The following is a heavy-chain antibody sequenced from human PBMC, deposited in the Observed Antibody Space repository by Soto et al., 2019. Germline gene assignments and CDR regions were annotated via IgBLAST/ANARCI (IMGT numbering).Heavy chain of an antibody. CDR1: GYTFTSYG. J-gene: IGHJ4*02. Sequence: ASVKVSCKASGYTFTSYGISWVRQALGQGLEWMGWISAYNGNTNYAQKLQGRVTMTTDTSTSTAYMELRSLRSDDTAVYYCARGLAVAGIPIHSLPIDYWGQGTLVTVSS. V-gene: IGHV1-18*01. D-gene: IGHD6-19*01. CDR3: ARGLAVAGIPIHSLPIDY. CDR2: ISAYNGNT.